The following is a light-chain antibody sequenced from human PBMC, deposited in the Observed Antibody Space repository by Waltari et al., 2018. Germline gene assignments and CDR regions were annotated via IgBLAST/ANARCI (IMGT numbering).Light chain of an antibody. CDR3: MQATHLPLT. V-gene: IGKV2-30*02. CDR1: PSPVHTDGHTY. J-gene: IGKJ1*01. Sequence: DVAMTQSPPSLPVSLGPPASISGTSRPSPVHTDGHTYLNWFQQRPGQSPRLLIYKVSNRDSGVPDRFSGSGSGTAFTLKISRVEAEDVGIYYCMQATHLPLTFGQGTKVEIK. CDR2: KVS.